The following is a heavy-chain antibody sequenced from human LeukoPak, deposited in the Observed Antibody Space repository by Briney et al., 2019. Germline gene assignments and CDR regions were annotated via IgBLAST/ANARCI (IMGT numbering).Heavy chain of an antibody. CDR1: GYTFTGYY. V-gene: IGHV1-2*06. Sequence: ASVKVSCRASGYTFTGYYMHWVRQAPGQGLEWMGRINPNSGGTNYAQKFQGRVTMTRYTSISTAYVELSRLRPDDTAVYYCARSTYGSGSYPFDYWGQGTLVTVSS. CDR3: ARSTYGSGSYPFDY. D-gene: IGHD3-10*01. CDR2: INPNSGGT. J-gene: IGHJ4*02.